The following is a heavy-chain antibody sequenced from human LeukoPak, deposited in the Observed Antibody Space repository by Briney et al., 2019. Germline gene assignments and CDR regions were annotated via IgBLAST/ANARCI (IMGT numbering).Heavy chain of an antibody. CDR3: ARTTWDYYYMDV. CDR1: GGSISSYY. D-gene: IGHD1-1*01. CDR2: ISYSGTT. J-gene: IGHJ6*03. Sequence: SETLSLTCTVSGGSISSYYWSWMRQSPGKGLEWIGYISYSGTTSYKSSLKSRVTISVDTSKNQFSLKLSSVTAADTAMYYCARTTWDYYYMDVWGKGTTVTVSS. V-gene: IGHV4-59*01.